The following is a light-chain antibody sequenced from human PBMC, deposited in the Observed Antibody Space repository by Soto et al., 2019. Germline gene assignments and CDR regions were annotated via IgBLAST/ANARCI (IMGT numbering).Light chain of an antibody. CDR3: QQSYRTPWT. V-gene: IGKV1-39*01. J-gene: IGKJ1*01. CDR1: QDISRY. CDR2: GAS. Sequence: DIPMTQSPSSLSASVGDRITIACRASQDISRYLSWLQQRPGKAPELLIYGASSLHIGVPSRFSGSGSGTEFNLTITSLLPEDFATYFCQQSYRTPWTFGQGTKVEI.